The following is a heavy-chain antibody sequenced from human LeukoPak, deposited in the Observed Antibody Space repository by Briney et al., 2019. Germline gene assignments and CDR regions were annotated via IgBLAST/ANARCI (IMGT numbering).Heavy chain of an antibody. Sequence: SETLSLTCTVSGGSISSYYWSWIRQPPGKGLEWIGYIYYSGSTNYNPSLKSRVTISVDTSKNQFSLKLRYVTAADTAVYYCAKDLSSGWPDAFDIWGQGTMVTVSS. CDR1: GGSISSYY. J-gene: IGHJ3*02. CDR3: AKDLSSGWPDAFDI. V-gene: IGHV4-59*01. CDR2: IYYSGST. D-gene: IGHD6-19*01.